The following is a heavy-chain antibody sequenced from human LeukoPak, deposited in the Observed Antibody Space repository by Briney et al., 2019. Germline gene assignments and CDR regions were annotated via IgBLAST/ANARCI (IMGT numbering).Heavy chain of an antibody. V-gene: IGHV1-2*02. D-gene: IGHD2-2*01. CDR2: INPNSGGT. J-gene: IGHJ4*02. Sequence: ASVKVFCKASGYTFTDYYIHWVRQAPGQGLEWMALINPNSGGTYYAQNFHDRITLTRDTSISTAYMELSRLRSDDTAIYYCARANALYCSSTSCLFDYWGQGTLVTVSS. CDR3: ARANALYCSSTSCLFDY. CDR1: GYTFTDYY.